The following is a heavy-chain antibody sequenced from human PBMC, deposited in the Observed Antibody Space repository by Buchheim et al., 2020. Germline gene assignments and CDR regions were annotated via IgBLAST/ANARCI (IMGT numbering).Heavy chain of an antibody. CDR1: GYTFTGYY. D-gene: IGHD3-3*01. CDR3: ASARGFWSGYQNPYGMDV. V-gene: IGHV1-2*06. Sequence: QVQLVQSGAEVKKPGASVKVSCKASGYTFTGYYMHWVRQAPGQGLEWMGRINPNSGGTNYAQKVQGRVTMTRDTSISTAYMELSRLRSDDTAVYYCASARGFWSGYQNPYGMDVWGQGTT. CDR2: INPNSGGT. J-gene: IGHJ6*02.